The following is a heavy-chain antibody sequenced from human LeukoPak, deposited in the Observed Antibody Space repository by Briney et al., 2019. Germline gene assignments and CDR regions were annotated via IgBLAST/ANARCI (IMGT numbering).Heavy chain of an antibody. CDR3: ARGPDYYYYGMDV. CDR1: GGSISSYY. Sequence: PSETLSLTCTVSGGSISSYYWSWIRQPPGKGLEWIGYIYYSGSTNYNPPLKSRVTISVDTSKNQFSLKLSSVTAADTAVYYCARGPDYYYYGMDVWGQGTTVTVSS. J-gene: IGHJ6*02. CDR2: IYYSGST. V-gene: IGHV4-59*01.